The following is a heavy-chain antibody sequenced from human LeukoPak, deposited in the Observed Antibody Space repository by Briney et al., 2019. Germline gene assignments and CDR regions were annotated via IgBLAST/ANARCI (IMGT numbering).Heavy chain of an antibody. V-gene: IGHV4-34*01. CDR1: GGSFSGYY. CDR2: INHSGST. Sequence: PSETLSLTCAVYGGSFSGYYWSWIRQPPGKGLEWIGEINHSGSTNYNPSLKSRVTISVDTSKNQFSLKLSSVTAADTAVYYCASTGAGPFDYWGQGTPVTVSS. CDR3: ASTGAGPFDY. J-gene: IGHJ4*02. D-gene: IGHD1-26*01.